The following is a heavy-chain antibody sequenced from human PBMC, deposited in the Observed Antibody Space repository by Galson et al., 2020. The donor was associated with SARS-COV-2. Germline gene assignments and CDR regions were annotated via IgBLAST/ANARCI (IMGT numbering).Heavy chain of an antibody. CDR2: SHYSGKV. CDR3: ARQSIAIELWLEGGDWFDP. CDR1: GGSVTSRSYF. Sequence: SQTLSLTCIVSGGSVTSRSYFWGWIRQPPGKGLEWTGSSHYSGKVSYTSSLKSRVSISVDTSKNQFSLMLNSVTAADTAVYYCARQSIAIELWLEGGDWFDPGGQGTLVTVSS. V-gene: IGHV4-39*01. J-gene: IGHJ5*02. D-gene: IGHD5-18*01.